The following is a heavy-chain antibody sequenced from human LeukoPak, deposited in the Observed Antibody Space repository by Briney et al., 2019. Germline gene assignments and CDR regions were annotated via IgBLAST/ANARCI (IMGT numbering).Heavy chain of an antibody. D-gene: IGHD3-10*01. CDR2: MNPNSGNT. V-gene: IGHV1-8*01. CDR3: ARGLGELLS. J-gene: IGHJ4*02. Sequence: GASVNVSCKASVYTFTSYDINWVRQATGQGLEWMGWMNPNSGNTGYARKFQGRGTMTRNTARSTAYMELSSLRSEDTAVYYCARGLGELLSWGQGTLVTVSS. CDR1: VYTFTSYD.